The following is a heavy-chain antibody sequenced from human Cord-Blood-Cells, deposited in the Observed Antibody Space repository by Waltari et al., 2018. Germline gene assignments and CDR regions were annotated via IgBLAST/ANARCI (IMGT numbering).Heavy chain of an antibody. J-gene: IGHJ6*02. CDR2: IFYSGST. V-gene: IGHV4-39*01. CDR1: VGSISSSSYY. CDR3: ARLSGNYYGMDV. D-gene: IGHD3-10*01. Sequence: QRQLQESGPGLLKPWETFPLTGIVPVGSISSSSYYWGWIGQPPGKGLEGIGSIFYSGSTYYNPSLKSRVTISVDTSKNQFSLKLSSVTAADTAVYYCARLSGNYYGMDVWGQGTTVTVSS.